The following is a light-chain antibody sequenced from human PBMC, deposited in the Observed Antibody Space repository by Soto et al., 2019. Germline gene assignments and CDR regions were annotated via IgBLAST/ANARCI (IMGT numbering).Light chain of an antibody. V-gene: IGKV3D-15*01. J-gene: IGKJ1*01. CDR1: QSVNTN. CDR2: GAS. CDR3: QQYNNWPRT. Sequence: EIVMTQSPATLSLSPGERATLSCRASQSVNTNVAWYQQEPGQAPRLLIYGASTRATGIPARFSGSVSGTEFALTISSLQSEDFAVYYCQQYNNWPRTFGQGTKVEIK.